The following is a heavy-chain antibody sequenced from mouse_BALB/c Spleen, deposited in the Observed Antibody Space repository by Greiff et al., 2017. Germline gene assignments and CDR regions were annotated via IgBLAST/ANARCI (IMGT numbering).Heavy chain of an antibody. Sequence: EVLWVESGGGLVKPGGSLKLSCAASGFTFSSYAMSWVRQTPEKRLEWVASISSGGSTYYPDSVKGRFTISRDNARNILYLQMSSLRSEDTAMYYCARGEITPFAYWGQGTLVTVSA. J-gene: IGHJ3*01. CDR1: GFTFSSYA. CDR2: ISSGGST. V-gene: IGHV5-6-5*01. D-gene: IGHD2-4*01. CDR3: ARGEITPFAY.